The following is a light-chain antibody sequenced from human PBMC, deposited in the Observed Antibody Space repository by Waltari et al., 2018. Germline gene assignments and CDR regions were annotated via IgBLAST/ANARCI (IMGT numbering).Light chain of an antibody. CDR1: SSDVGGYNY. CDR3: CSYAGSYSWV. J-gene: IGLJ2*01. Sequence: QSALTQPRSVSGSPGQSVPISCTGTSSDVGGYNYVSWYQQHPGQAPKLMIYDVSKRPSGVPDRFSGSKSGNTASLTISGLHAEDEADYYCCSYAGSYSWVFGGGTKLTVL. V-gene: IGLV2-11*01. CDR2: DVS.